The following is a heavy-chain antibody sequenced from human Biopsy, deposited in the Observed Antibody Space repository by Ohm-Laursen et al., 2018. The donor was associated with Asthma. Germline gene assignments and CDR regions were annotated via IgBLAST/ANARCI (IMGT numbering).Heavy chain of an antibody. CDR3: ARAYGGNFFSGAFDI. Sequence: SLRLSCAASGFTFSNYVMNWVRQAPGKGLQWIASINSAGSYIYYADSVKGRVTISRDISKNTLSLQMNSLRAEDTAVYYCARAYGGNFFSGAFDIWGQGTMVTVSS. CDR1: GFTFSNYV. V-gene: IGHV3-21*04. J-gene: IGHJ3*02. D-gene: IGHD4-23*01. CDR2: INSAGSYI.